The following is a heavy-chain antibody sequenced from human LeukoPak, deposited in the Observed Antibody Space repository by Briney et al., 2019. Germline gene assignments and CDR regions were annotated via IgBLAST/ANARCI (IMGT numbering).Heavy chain of an antibody. D-gene: IGHD3-9*01. Sequence: SETLSLTCTVSGGSISSGSYYWSWIRQLPGKGLEWIGSMYYSGSTYYNPSLRSRVIISEDTSKNQFSLKLISVSAADTAVYYCARDGGKSGFYDFLASYSPYFDHWGQGMLVIVSS. J-gene: IGHJ4*02. V-gene: IGHV4-31*03. CDR3: ARDGGKSGFYDFLASYSPYFDH. CDR2: MYYSGST. CDR1: GGSISSGSYY.